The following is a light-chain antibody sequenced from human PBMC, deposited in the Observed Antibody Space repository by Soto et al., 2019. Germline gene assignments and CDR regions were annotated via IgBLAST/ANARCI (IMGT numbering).Light chain of an antibody. CDR3: QTWDTGTLV. Sequence: QLVLTQSPSASASLGASVKLTCTLSSGHSSYAIAWHQQQPEKGPRYLMKLNSDGSHNKGDGIPARFSGSSSGAERYLTISSLQSEDEADYYCQTWDTGTLVFGGGTKVTVL. V-gene: IGLV4-69*01. CDR2: LNSDGSH. CDR1: SGHSSYA. J-gene: IGLJ3*02.